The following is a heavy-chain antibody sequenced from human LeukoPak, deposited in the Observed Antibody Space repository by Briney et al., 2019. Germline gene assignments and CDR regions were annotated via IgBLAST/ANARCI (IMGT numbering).Heavy chain of an antibody. CDR1: GFTFSSYG. Sequence: GGSLRLSCAASGFTFSSYGMHWVRQAPGKGLEWVAFIRYDGSNKDYADSVKGRFTISRDNSKNTLYLQMNSLRAEDTAVYYCAKMGSGTLDYWGQGTLVTVSS. J-gene: IGHJ4*02. D-gene: IGHD3-10*01. CDR3: AKMGSGTLDY. CDR2: IRYDGSNK. V-gene: IGHV3-30*02.